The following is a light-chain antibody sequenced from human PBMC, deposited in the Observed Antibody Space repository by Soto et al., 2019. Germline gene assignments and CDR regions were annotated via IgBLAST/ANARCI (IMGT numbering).Light chain of an antibody. J-gene: IGKJ2*01. CDR3: QQRSNWPPYT. V-gene: IGKV4-1*01. Sequence: DIVMTQSPDSLAVSLGERATINCKSSQSVLYSSNNKNYFAWYQQKPGQPPKLLIYWASTRESGVPDRFSGSGSRTDFTQTIGSLGPEDFAVYSCQQRSNWPPYTFGQGTQLEIK. CDR2: WAS. CDR1: QSVLYSSNNKNY.